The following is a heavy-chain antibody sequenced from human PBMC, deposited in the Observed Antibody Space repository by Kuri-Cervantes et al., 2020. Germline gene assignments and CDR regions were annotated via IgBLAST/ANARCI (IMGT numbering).Heavy chain of an antibody. CDR1: GFTVSSNY. D-gene: IGHD3-22*01. V-gene: IGHV3-11*01. J-gene: IGHJ4*02. CDR2: ISSSGSTI. CDR3: ARDLNYYDSSGYSI. Sequence: GGSLRLSCAASGFTVSSNYMSWVRQAPGKGLEWVSYISSSGSTIYYADSVKGRFTISRDNAKNSLYLQMNSLRAEDTAVYYCARDLNYYDSSGYSIWGQGTLVTVSS.